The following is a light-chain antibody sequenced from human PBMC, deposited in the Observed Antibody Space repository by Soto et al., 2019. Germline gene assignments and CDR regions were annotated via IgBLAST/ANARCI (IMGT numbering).Light chain of an antibody. CDR3: HQYGSSPPYT. Sequence: DIQMTQSPSSLSASVGDRVTITCRASQGIRNDLSWYQQKPGKAPKRLIYAASSLQGGVPSRFSGSGSGTEFTLTITSLQPEDFATYYCHQYGSSPPYTFGQGTKLEIK. CDR1: QGIRND. J-gene: IGKJ2*01. V-gene: IGKV1-17*01. CDR2: AAS.